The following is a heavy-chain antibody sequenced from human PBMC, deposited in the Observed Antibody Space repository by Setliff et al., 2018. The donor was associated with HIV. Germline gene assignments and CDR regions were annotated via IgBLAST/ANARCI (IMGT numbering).Heavy chain of an antibody. CDR2: IIPMFGTL. CDR3: ARGHSHGYGYSGSYGPFDI. V-gene: IGHV1-69*05. D-gene: IGHD1-26*01. Sequence: AASVKVSCKASGGTFSSYAINWVRQAPGQGLQWMGGIIPMFGTLNFAQKFQGRVTISTDDSTSTAYMELNSLRSEDTAVYCCARGHSHGYGYSGSYGPFDIWGQGTMVTVSS. J-gene: IGHJ3*02. CDR1: GGTFSSYA.